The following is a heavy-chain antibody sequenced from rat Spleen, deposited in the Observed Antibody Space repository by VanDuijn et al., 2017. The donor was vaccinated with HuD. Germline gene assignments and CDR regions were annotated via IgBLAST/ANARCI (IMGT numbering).Heavy chain of an antibody. CDR1: GFTFSDYY. Sequence: EVQLMESGGGLVQPGRSLKLSCAASGFTFSDYYMAWVRQAPTKGLEWVASISYDGGSTYYGDSVKGRFTISRDNAKSTLYLQMNSLRSEDTATYYCARQRAAISTSGPGYWYFDFWGPGTMVTVSS. J-gene: IGHJ1*01. V-gene: IGHV5-22*01. CDR2: ISYDGGST. D-gene: IGHD1-2*01. CDR3: ARQRAAISTSGPGYWYFDF.